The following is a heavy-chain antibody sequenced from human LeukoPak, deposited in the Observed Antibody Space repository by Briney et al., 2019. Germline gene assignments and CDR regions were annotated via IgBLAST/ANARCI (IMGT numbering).Heavy chain of an antibody. J-gene: IGHJ6*02. CDR2: VSGSGGST. CDR1: GFTVSSNY. D-gene: IGHD3-9*01. CDR3: AKARDILTGYYNGPSTTHYYYGMDV. Sequence: GGSLRLSCAASGFTVSSNYMSWVRQAPGKGLEWVSAVSGSGGSTDYADSVKGRFTISRDNSKNTLYLQMNSLRAEDTAVYYCAKARDILTGYYNGPSTTHYYYGMDVWGQGTTVTVSS. V-gene: IGHV3-23*01.